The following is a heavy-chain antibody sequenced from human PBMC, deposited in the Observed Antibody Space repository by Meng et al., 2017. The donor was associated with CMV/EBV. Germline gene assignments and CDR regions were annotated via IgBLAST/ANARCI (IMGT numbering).Heavy chain of an antibody. J-gene: IGHJ4*02. CDR2: ISSSSSYI. Sequence: GESLKISCAASGFTFSSYSMNWVRQAPGKGLEWVSSISSSSSYIYYADSVKGRFIISRDNAKNSLYLQMNSLRAEDTAVYYCAREFSDFWSGYNYFDYWGQGTLVTVSS. CDR3: AREFSDFWSGYNYFDY. CDR1: GFTFSSYS. V-gene: IGHV3-21*01. D-gene: IGHD3-3*01.